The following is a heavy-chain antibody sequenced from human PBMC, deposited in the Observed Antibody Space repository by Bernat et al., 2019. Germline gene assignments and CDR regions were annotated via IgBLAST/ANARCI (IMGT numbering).Heavy chain of an antibody. CDR1: GFTFSSYA. CDR2: INECGGNT. D-gene: IGHD6-13*01. CDR3: AKRYSTSWYVEQ. J-gene: IGHJ1*01. Sequence: EVQLSESGGGLVQPGGSLRLSCAASGFTFSSYAMSWARQAPGKGLGWVAGINECGGNTYYADSVKGRFTISRDNSKNTLYLQINSLRAEDTAVYYCAKRYSTSWYVEQWGQGTLVAVSS. V-gene: IGHV3-23*01.